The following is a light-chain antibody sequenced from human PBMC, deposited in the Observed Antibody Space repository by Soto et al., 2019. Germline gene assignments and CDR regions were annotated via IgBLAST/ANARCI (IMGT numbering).Light chain of an antibody. J-gene: IGLJ1*01. CDR2: TND. Sequence: QSVLTQPPSASGTPGQRVTISCSGSSSNIGSNTVNWYQQLPGTAPKLLIYTNDQRPSGVPDRFSGSRSGTSASLAISGPQFEDEADYHCSSWDDNLDAVVFGAGTKVTVL. V-gene: IGLV1-44*01. CDR3: SSWDDNLDAVV. CDR1: SSNIGSNT.